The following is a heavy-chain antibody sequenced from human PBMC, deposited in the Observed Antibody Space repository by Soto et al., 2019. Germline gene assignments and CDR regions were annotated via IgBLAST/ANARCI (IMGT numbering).Heavy chain of an antibody. D-gene: IGHD4-17*01. J-gene: IGHJ4*02. CDR2: IYYSGST. Sequence: QVQLQESGPGVVKPSETLSLTCTISGGSISGYYWTWIRQSPGKGLEYIGYIYYSGSTNYNPSLNSRVTISADTSKNQFSLKLSSVTAADTAVYYCGRISSYGDYAYWGQGTLVTVSS. V-gene: IGHV4-59*08. CDR1: GGSISGYY. CDR3: GRISSYGDYAY.